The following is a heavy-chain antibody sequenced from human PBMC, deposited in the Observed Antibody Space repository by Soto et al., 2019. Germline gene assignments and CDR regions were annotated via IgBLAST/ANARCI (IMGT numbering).Heavy chain of an antibody. CDR3: ARPNCGGDCYHNYYYYGMDV. J-gene: IGHJ6*02. CDR2: ISAYNGNT. CDR1: GYTFTSYA. Sequence: ASVKVSCKASGYTFTSYAISWVRQAPGQGLEWMGWISAYNGNTNYAQKLQGRVTMTTDTSTSTAYMELRSLRSDDTAVYYCARPNCGGDCYHNYYYYGMDVWGQGTTVTVSS. D-gene: IGHD2-21*02. V-gene: IGHV1-18*01.